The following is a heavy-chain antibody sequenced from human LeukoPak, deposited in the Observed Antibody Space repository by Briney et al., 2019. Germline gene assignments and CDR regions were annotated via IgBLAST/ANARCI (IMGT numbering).Heavy chain of an antibody. CDR1: GGSISSYY. CDR3: ARHRRTYYDILTGHYKPYFDY. CDR2: IYYSGST. J-gene: IGHJ4*02. V-gene: IGHV4-59*08. Sequence: SETLSLTCTVSGGSISSYYWSWIRQPPGKGLEWIGYIYYSGSTNYNTSLKSRGPISVDAAKNQFSLKLSSVTAADTAVYYCARHRRTYYDILTGHYKPYFDYWGQGTLLTVSS. D-gene: IGHD3-9*01.